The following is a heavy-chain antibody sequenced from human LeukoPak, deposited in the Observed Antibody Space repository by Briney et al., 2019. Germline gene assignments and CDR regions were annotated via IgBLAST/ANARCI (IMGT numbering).Heavy chain of an antibody. CDR2: ISSSGSTI. CDR3: ARELWFGEFSFDY. Sequence: GGSLRLSCAASGFTLSSYEMNWVRQAPGKGLEWVSYISSSGSTIYYADSVKGRFTISRDNAKNSLYLQMNSLRAEDTAVYYCARELWFGEFSFDYWGQGTLVTVSS. J-gene: IGHJ4*02. D-gene: IGHD3-10*01. CDR1: GFTLSSYE. V-gene: IGHV3-48*03.